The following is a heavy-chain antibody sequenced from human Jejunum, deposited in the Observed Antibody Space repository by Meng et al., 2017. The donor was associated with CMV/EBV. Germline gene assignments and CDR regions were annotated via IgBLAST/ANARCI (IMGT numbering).Heavy chain of an antibody. CDR3: ATSTATTSNFGRVWNS. CDR2: IIPILDTA. Sequence: TFNSYTINWVRQAPGQGLEWMGRIIPILDTANSAQNFQGRLTIIADRSTSTAYMELTSLRSDDTAVYYCATSTATTSNFGRVWNSWGQGTEVTVSS. V-gene: IGHV1-69*08. CDR1: TFNSYT. J-gene: IGHJ4*02. D-gene: IGHD1-1*01.